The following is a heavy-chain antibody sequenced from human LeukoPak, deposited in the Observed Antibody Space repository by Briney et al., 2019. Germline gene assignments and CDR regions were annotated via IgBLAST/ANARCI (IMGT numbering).Heavy chain of an antibody. CDR2: MNPNSGNT. Sequence: ASVKVSCKASGYTFTSYDINWVRQATGQGLEWMGWMNPNSGNTGYAQKFQGRVTMTRNTSISTAYMELSSLRSEDTAVYYCARGVYRSGGSCYYFDYWGQGTLVTVSS. CDR1: GYTFTSYD. D-gene: IGHD2-15*01. J-gene: IGHJ4*02. V-gene: IGHV1-8*01. CDR3: ARGVYRSGGSCYYFDY.